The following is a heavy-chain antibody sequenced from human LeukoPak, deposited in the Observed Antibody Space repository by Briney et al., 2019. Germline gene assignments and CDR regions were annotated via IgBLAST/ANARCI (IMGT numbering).Heavy chain of an antibody. Sequence: RAPVKVSCKASGYTFSNYAIHWVRQAPGQRFEWMEWINAGNGHTKYSQNFQGRVTITRDSSASTAYMELSSLTSEDTAVYYCARGIWSARTVDYYLDYWGQGTLVTVSS. CDR3: ARGIWSARTVDYYLDY. CDR2: INAGNGHT. V-gene: IGHV1-3*01. CDR1: GYTFSNYA. D-gene: IGHD2-21*01. J-gene: IGHJ4*02.